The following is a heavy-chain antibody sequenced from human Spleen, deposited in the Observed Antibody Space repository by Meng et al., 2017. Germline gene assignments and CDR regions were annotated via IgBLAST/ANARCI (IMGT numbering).Heavy chain of an antibody. CDR1: GYTLTSNE. J-gene: IGHJ4*02. D-gene: IGHD6-25*01. CDR2: MNPNSGNT. CDR3: ARDEDISAAGKLFGDY. V-gene: IGHV1-8*01. Sequence: ASVKVSCKASGYTLTSNEINWVRQATGQGLEWMGWMNPNSGNTGYAQKFQGRVTMTRNTSISTAYMELSSLRSEDTAVYYCARDEDISAAGKLFGDYWGQGTLVTVSS.